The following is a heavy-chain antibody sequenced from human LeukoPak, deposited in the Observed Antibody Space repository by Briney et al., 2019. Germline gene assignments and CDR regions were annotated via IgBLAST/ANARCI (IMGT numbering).Heavy chain of an antibody. V-gene: IGHV4-34*01. Sequence: SETPSLTCAVYGGSFSGYYWSWIRQPPGKGLEWIGEINHSGSTNYNPSLKSRVTISVDTSKNQFSLKLNSVTAADTAVYYCARGARLVGGDYWGQGTLVTVSS. J-gene: IGHJ4*02. CDR3: ARGARLVGGDY. CDR1: GGSFSGYY. D-gene: IGHD6-6*01. CDR2: INHSGST.